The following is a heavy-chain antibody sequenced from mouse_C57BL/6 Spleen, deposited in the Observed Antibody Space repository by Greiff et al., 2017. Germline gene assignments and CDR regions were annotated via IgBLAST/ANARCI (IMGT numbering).Heavy chain of an antibody. J-gene: IGHJ4*01. V-gene: IGHV1-50*01. D-gene: IGHD1-1*01. CDR2: IDPSDSYT. Sequence: QVQLQQPGAELVKPGASVKLSCKASGYTFTSYWMQWVKQRPGQGLEWIGEIDPSDSYTNYNQKFKGKATLTVDTSSSTAYMQLSSLTSEDSAVYYCARLGSSYYGSRGYAMDYWGQGTSVTVSS. CDR3: ARLGSSYYGSRGYAMDY. CDR1: GYTFTSYW.